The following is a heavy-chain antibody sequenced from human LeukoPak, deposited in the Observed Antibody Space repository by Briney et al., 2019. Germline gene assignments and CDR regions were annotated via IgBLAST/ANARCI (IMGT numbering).Heavy chain of an antibody. CDR3: ARDREVTPVYYFDY. J-gene: IGHJ4*02. CDR2: ISYDGSNK. V-gene: IGHV3-30-3*01. Sequence: GRSLRLSCAASGFTFSSYAMHWVRQAPGKGLEWVAVISYDGSNKYYADSVKGRFTISRDNSKNTLYLQMNSLRAEDTAVYYCARDREVTPVYYFDYWGQGTLVTVSS. D-gene: IGHD4-23*01. CDR1: GFTFSSYA.